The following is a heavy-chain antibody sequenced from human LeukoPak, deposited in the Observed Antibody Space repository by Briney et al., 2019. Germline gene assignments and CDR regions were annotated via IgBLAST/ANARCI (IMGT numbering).Heavy chain of an antibody. D-gene: IGHD2-2*01. CDR1: GGSISSYY. CDR2: VYYSGST. J-gene: IGHJ6*02. CDR3: ARVISQLLFIRAYGMDV. V-gene: IGHV4-59*12. Sequence: SETLSLTCTVSGGSISSYYWSWIRQPPGKGLEWIGYVYYSGSTDHNPSLKSRVTMSVDTSKSQFSLKLSSVTAADMAVYYCARVISQLLFIRAYGMDVWGQGTTVTVSS.